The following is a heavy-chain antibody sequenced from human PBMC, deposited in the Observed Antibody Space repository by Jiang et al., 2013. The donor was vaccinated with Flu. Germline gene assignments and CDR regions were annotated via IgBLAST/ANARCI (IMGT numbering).Heavy chain of an antibody. V-gene: IGHV1-69*01. CDR3: ARGDDYYYGMDV. D-gene: IGHD5-24*01. J-gene: IGHJ6*02. Sequence: RVTITADESTSTAYMELSSLRSEDTAVYYCARGDDYYYGMDVWGQGTTVTVSS.